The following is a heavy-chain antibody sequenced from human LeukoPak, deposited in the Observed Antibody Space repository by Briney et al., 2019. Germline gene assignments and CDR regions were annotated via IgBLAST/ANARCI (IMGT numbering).Heavy chain of an antibody. V-gene: IGHV3-20*04. J-gene: IGHJ4*02. CDR3: ATFGYNWNLGY. CDR2: INWNGGST. Sequence: GGSLRLSCAASGFTFDDYGMSWVRQAPGKGLEWVSGINWNGGSTGYADSVKGRFTISRDNAKNTVYLQMNSLRAEDTAVYYCATFGYNWNLGYWGQGTLVTVSS. D-gene: IGHD1-20*01. CDR1: GFTFDDYG.